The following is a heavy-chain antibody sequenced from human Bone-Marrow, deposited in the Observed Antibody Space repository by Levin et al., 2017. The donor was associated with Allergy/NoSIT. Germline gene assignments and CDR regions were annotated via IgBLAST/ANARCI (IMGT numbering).Heavy chain of an antibody. J-gene: IGHJ4*02. CDR3: ARHTGSGSYSLLNSGSLDY. V-gene: IGHV5-51*01. Sequence: PGGSLRLSCKGSGYSFTSYWIGWVRQMPGKGLEWMGIIYPGDSDIRYSPSIQGQVTISADKSINTAYLQWSSLKASDTAIYYCARHTGSGSYSLLNSGSLDYWGQGTLVTVSS. D-gene: IGHD3-10*01. CDR1: GYSFTSYW. CDR2: IYPGDSDI.